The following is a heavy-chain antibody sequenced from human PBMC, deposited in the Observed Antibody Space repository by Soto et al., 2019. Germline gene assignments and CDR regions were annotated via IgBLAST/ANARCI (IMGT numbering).Heavy chain of an antibody. J-gene: IGHJ3*02. CDR2: IYPGDSDT. Sequence: EVQLVQSGAEVKKPGESLKISCKGSGYSFTSYWIGWVRQMPGKGLEWMGIIYPGDSDTRYSPSFQGQVTISADKSISTAYLQWSSLKASDTAMYYCARQISSSHTLPATDAFDIWGQGTMVTVSS. V-gene: IGHV5-51*01. CDR1: GYSFTSYW. D-gene: IGHD6-6*01. CDR3: ARQISSSHTLPATDAFDI.